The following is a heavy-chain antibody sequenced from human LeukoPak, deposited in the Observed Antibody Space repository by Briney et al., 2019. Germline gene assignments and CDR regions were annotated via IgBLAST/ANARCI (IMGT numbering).Heavy chain of an antibody. CDR2: ISSSTIFT. CDR1: GFTFSTYG. J-gene: IGHJ4*02. D-gene: IGHD6-19*01. Sequence: GGSLRLSCAASGFTFSTYGMNWVRQAPGKGLEWVSSISSSTIFTYYADSVKGRFTISRDNAKNSLYLQMNSLRAEDTAVYYCAGIAAGGIAVAGLDCWGQGTLVTVSS. V-gene: IGHV3-21*01. CDR3: AGIAAGGIAVAGLDC.